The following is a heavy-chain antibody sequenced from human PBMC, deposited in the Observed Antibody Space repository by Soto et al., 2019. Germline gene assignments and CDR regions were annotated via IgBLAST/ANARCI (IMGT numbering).Heavy chain of an antibody. D-gene: IGHD3-10*01. CDR3: ARGARSNWFDP. CDR2: IYYSGST. J-gene: IGHJ5*02. CDR1: GGSISSGDYY. V-gene: IGHV4-30-4*01. Sequence: SETLSLTCTVSGGSISSGDYYWSWIRQPPGKGLEWIGYIYYSGSTYYNPSLKSRVTISVDTSKNQFSLKLSSVTAADTAVYYCARGARSNWFDPWGQGTLVNVSS.